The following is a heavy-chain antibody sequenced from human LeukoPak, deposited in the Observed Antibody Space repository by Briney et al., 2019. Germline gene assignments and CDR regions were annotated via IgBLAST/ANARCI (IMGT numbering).Heavy chain of an antibody. D-gene: IGHD3-10*01. CDR2: VKPYNGDT. CDR3: ARGSGSNYRDV. CDR1: GYTFTSYG. J-gene: IGHJ6*03. Sequence: ASVKVSCKPSGYTFTSYGITWVRQAPGQGLEWMGWVKPYNGDTNYAQNLQGRVTMTTDTSTSTAYMELRSLRSDDTAVYYCARGSGSNYRDVWGRGTTVTVYS. V-gene: IGHV1-18*01.